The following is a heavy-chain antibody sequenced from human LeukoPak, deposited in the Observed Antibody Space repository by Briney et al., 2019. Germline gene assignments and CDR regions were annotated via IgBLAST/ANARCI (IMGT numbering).Heavy chain of an antibody. CDR3: ARRVHMDV. J-gene: IGHJ6*03. CDR2: IYTSGIT. V-gene: IGHV4-4*09. Sequence: SETLSLTCNVSGNSMNKYQWSWIRQPPGKGLEWIGNIYTSGITNYNPSLKSRVTISVDTSKSQLSLKLRSVTAADTAVYYCARRVHMDVWGKRTTVTVSS. CDR1: GNSMNKYQ.